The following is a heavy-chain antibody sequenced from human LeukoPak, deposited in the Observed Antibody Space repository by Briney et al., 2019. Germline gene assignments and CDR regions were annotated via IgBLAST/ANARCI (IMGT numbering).Heavy chain of an antibody. CDR3: VRLILGSTTAGN. D-gene: IGHD3-16*01. J-gene: IGHJ4*02. Sequence: SETLSLTCTVSGGSISSYYWSWIRQPAGKGLEWIGRIYTSGSTNYNPSLKSRVTISLDTSKNQFSLMVNSVTAADTAVYYCVRLILGSTTAGNWGQGSLVTVSS. V-gene: IGHV4-4*07. CDR1: GGSISSYY. CDR2: IYTSGST.